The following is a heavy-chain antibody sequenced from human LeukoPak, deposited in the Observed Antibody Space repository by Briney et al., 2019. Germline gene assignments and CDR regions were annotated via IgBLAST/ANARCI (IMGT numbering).Heavy chain of an antibody. V-gene: IGHV4-34*01. CDR1: GGSFSGYY. CDR3: ASALGPANGQQLAPFDY. J-gene: IGHJ4*02. CDR2: INHSGST. Sequence: SETQSLTCAGYGGSFSGYYWSWIRQPPGKGLEWIGEINHSGSTNYNPSLKSRVTISVDTSKNQFSLKLSSVTAADTAVYYCASALGPANGQQLAPFDYWGQGTLVTVSS. D-gene: IGHD6-13*01.